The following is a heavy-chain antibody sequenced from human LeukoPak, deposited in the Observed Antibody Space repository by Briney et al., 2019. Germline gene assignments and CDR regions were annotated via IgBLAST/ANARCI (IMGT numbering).Heavy chain of an antibody. Sequence: SETLSLTCAVYGGSFIGYYWSWIRQPPGKGLEWIGEINHSGSTNYNPSLKSRVTISVDTSKNQFSLKLSSVTAADTAVYYCARDDILTGYQPGDYWGQEPRFTASS. CDR2: INHSGST. CDR1: GGSFIGYY. D-gene: IGHD3-9*01. V-gene: IGHV4-34*01. J-gene: IGHJ4*02. CDR3: ARDDILTGYQPGDY.